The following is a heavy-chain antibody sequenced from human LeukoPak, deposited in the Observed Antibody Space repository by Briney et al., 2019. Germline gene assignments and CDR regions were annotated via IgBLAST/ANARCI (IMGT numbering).Heavy chain of an antibody. CDR1: GGSISSYY. CDR3: ARLKPTGIVATIYSLEGMDV. J-gene: IGHJ6*02. V-gene: IGHV4-34*01. D-gene: IGHD5-12*01. Sequence: PSETLSLTCTVSGGSISSYYWSWIRQPPGKGLEWIGEINHSGSTNYNPSLKSRVTISVDTSKNQFSLKLSSVTAADTAVYYCARLKPTGIVATIYSLEGMDVWGQGTTVTVSS. CDR2: INHSGST.